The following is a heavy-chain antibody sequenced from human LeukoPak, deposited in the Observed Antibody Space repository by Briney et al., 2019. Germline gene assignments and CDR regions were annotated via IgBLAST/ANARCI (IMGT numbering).Heavy chain of an antibody. CDR3: ARPLDAVAGTSSDY. CDR1: GYSFTSYW. Sequence: GESLKISCKGSGYSFTSYWIGWVRQMPGKGMEWMGIIYPGDSDTRYSPSFQGQVTISADRSISTTYLQWSSLKASDTAMYYCARPLDAVAGTSSDYWGQGTLVTVSS. J-gene: IGHJ4*02. CDR2: IYPGDSDT. D-gene: IGHD6-19*01. V-gene: IGHV5-51*01.